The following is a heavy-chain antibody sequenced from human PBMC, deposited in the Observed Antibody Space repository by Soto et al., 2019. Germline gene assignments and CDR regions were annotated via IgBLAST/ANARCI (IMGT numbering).Heavy chain of an antibody. V-gene: IGHV3-30*18. CDR2: ISYDGSNK. CDR3: AKDQGGGNSGVDY. D-gene: IGHD2-21*02. J-gene: IGHJ4*02. Sequence: GGSLRLSCAASGFTFSSYGMHWVRQAPGKGLEWVAVISYDGSNKYYADSVKGRFTISRDNSKNTLYLQMNSLRAEDTAVYYCAKDQGGGNSGVDYWGQGTLVTVSS. CDR1: GFTFSSYG.